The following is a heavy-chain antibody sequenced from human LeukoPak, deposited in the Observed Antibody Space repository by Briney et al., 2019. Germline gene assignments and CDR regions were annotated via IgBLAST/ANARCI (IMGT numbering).Heavy chain of an antibody. J-gene: IGHJ4*02. V-gene: IGHV1-18*01. CDR3: ARGRCSSTSCYAFDY. Sequence: ASVKVSCKASAYTFSSYGISWVRQAPGQGLEWMGWISAYNGNTNYAQKLQGRVTMTTDTSTSTAYMELRSLRSDDTAVYYCARGRCSSTSCYAFDYWGQGTLVTVSS. D-gene: IGHD2-2*01. CDR2: ISAYNGNT. CDR1: AYTFSSYG.